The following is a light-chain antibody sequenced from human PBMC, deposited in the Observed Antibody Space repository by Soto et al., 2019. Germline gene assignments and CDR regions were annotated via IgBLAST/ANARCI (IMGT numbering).Light chain of an antibody. CDR1: RYIRTA. J-gene: IGKJ1*01. CDR2: VAS. V-gene: IGKV1-17*01. CDR3: QQYNSYWT. Sequence: GGRVTITCRASRYIRTALSWYQHRPGQAPKVLICVASSLQSGVPSRFSGSGSGTEFTLTISSLQPDDFATYYCQQYNSYWTFGQGTNVDIK.